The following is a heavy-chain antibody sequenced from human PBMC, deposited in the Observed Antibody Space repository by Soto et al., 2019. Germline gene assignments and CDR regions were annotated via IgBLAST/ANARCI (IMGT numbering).Heavy chain of an antibody. CDR2: IDPSDSYT. CDR1: GYSFTSYW. V-gene: IGHV5-10-1*01. D-gene: IGHD6-6*01. CDR3: ERNRRGSSSYSYYYYGMDV. Sequence: GESLKISCKGSGYSFTSYWISWVRQMPGKGLEWMGRIDPSDSYTNYSPSFQGHVTISADKSISTAYLQWSSLKASDTAMYYCERNRRGSSSYSYYYYGMDVWGQGTTVTVSS. J-gene: IGHJ6*02.